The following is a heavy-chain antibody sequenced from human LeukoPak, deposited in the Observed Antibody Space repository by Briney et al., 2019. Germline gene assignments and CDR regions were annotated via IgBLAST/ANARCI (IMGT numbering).Heavy chain of an antibody. J-gene: IGHJ4*02. V-gene: IGHV3-48*03. CDR1: GFTFSNYE. CDR3: TRDGVRDGLYFDR. CDR2: ISSSGTSI. D-gene: IGHD5-24*01. Sequence: PGGSLRLSCAASGFTFSNYEMNWVRQAPGKGLEWVSYISSSGTSIQYTDSVKGRFTISRDNAKNSLYLQMSSLRAEDTAVYYCTRDGVRDGLYFDRWGQGTLVTVSS.